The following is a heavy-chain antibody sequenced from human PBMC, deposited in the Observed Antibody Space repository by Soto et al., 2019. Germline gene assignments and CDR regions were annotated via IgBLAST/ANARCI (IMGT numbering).Heavy chain of an antibody. D-gene: IGHD1-26*01. CDR1: GFTFSSYG. CDR3: ARETASGSYYVGGVDY. V-gene: IGHV3-30*03. Sequence: QVQLVESGGGVVQPGRSLRLSCAASGFTFSSYGMHWVRQAPGKGLEWVAVISYDGSNKYYADSAKGRFTISRDNSKNTLYLQMNSLRAEDTAVYYCARETASGSYYVGGVDYWGQGTLVTVS. J-gene: IGHJ4*02. CDR2: ISYDGSNK.